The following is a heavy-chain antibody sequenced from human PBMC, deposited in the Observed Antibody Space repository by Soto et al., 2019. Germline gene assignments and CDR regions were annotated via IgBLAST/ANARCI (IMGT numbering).Heavy chain of an antibody. Sequence: GGSLRLSCAASGFTFSSYSMNWVRQAPGKGLEWVSYISSSSSTIYYADSVKGRFTISRDNAKNSLYLQMNSLRDEDTAVYYCARDLLPGYSGYDYSYGMDVWGQGTTVTVSS. V-gene: IGHV3-48*02. CDR2: ISSSSSTI. D-gene: IGHD5-12*01. CDR1: GFTFSSYS. CDR3: ARDLLPGYSGYDYSYGMDV. J-gene: IGHJ6*02.